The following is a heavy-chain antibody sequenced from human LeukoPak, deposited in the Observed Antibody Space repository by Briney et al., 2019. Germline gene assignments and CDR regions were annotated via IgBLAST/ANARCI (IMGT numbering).Heavy chain of an antibody. CDR1: GFTVNSNY. Sequence: GGSLRLSCAASGFTVNSNYMSWVRQAPGKGLEWVSVIYSGGSTYYADSVKGRFTISRDNFKNTLYLQMNSLRAEDTALYYCAKDLGMTTVTLIASIFDYWGQGTLVTVSS. V-gene: IGHV3-53*01. CDR3: AKDLGMTTVTLIASIFDY. J-gene: IGHJ4*02. D-gene: IGHD4-17*01. CDR2: IYSGGST.